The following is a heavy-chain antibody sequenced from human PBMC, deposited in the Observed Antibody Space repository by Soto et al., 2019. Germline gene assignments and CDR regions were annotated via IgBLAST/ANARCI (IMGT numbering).Heavy chain of an antibody. D-gene: IGHD3-10*01. CDR1: GGTFSSSV. CDR3: ASQSGSGSYSA. J-gene: IGHJ5*02. Sequence: QVQLVQSGGEVKKPGSSVKVSCTASGGTFSSSVISWVRQAPGQGLEWMAGTIPIFGTANYAQKFQGRVTVRADKSTSTAYMELSSLRSDDTAVYYCASQSGSGSYSAWGQGTLVTVSS. V-gene: IGHV1-69*06. CDR2: TIPIFGTA.